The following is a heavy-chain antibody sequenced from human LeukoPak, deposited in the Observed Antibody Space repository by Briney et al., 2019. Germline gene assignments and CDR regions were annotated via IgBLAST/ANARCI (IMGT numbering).Heavy chain of an antibody. V-gene: IGHV3-30-3*01. D-gene: IGHD6-13*01. J-gene: IGHJ4*02. CDR3: AREGGSSRNFDY. CDR2: ISYDGSNTYDGSNK. Sequence: GGSLRLSCAASGFTFSRYTMHWVRQAPGQGLEWVAIISYDGSNTYDGSNKYYADSVKGRFTISRDNSKNTLFLQMDSLRAEDTAVYYCAREGGSSRNFDYWGQGTLVTVSS. CDR1: GFTFSRYT.